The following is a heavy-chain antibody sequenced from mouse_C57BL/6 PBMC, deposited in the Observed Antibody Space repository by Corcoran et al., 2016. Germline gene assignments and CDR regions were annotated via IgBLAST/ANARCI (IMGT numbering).Heavy chain of an antibody. V-gene: IGHV1-9*01. D-gene: IGHD1-1*02. J-gene: IGHJ2*01. CDR3: ARAAALWSKFDY. Sequence: QLQQSGAELMKSGASVKLSCKATGCTFTGYWIECVEQRPGPGLEWSGEILPGSGSTNYNEKFKGKATIPADTSSNTAYMQLSSLTTEDSAIYYCARAAALWSKFDYCGQGTTLTVSS. CDR1: GCTFTGYW. CDR2: ILPGSGST.